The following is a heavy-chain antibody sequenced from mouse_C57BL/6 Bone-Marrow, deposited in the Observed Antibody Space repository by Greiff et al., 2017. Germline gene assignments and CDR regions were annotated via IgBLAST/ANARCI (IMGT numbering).Heavy chain of an antibody. CDR2: FYPGSGSI. CDR1: GYTFTEYT. CDR3: ARHEDPLGWFAY. J-gene: IGHJ3*01. V-gene: IGHV1-62-2*01. Sequence: QVHVKQSGAELVKPGASVKLSCKASGYTFTEYTIHWVKQRSGQGLEWIGWFYPGSGSIKYNEKFKDKATLTADKSSSTVYMELSRLTSEDSAVYFCARHEDPLGWFAYWGQGTLVTVSA.